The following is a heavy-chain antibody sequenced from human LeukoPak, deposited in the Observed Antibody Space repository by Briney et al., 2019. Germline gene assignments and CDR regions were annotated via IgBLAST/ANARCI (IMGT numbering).Heavy chain of an antibody. Sequence: SQTLSLTCTVSGGSISSGGYYWSWIRQPPGKGLEWIGYIYYSGSTNYNPSLKSRVTISVDTSKNQFSLKLSSVTVADTAVYYCASQTPGSTEEFDLWGRGTLVTVSS. CDR2: IYYSGST. CDR3: ASQTPGSTEEFDL. J-gene: IGHJ2*01. D-gene: IGHD1-14*01. V-gene: IGHV4-61*08. CDR1: GGSISSGGYY.